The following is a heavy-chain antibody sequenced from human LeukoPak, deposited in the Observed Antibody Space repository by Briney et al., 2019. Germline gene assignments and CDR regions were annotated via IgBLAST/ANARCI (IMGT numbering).Heavy chain of an antibody. CDR3: AKGSGYSSSWGGDY. V-gene: IGHV3-33*06. D-gene: IGHD6-13*01. Sequence: PGGSLRLSCAASGFTFSTYAIHWVRQAPGKGLEWVAVIWYDGSEQYYADSVKGRFIISRDNSKSTSDLQMNSLRAEDTAVYYCAKGSGYSSSWGGDYWGQGTLVTVSS. J-gene: IGHJ4*02. CDR1: GFTFSTYA. CDR2: IWYDGSEQ.